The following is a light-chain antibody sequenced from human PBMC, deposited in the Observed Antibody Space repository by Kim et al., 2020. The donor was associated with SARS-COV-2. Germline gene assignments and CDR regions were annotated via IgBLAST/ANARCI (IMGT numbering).Light chain of an antibody. V-gene: IGKV3-11*01. Sequence: EIATLSCRASQSVSSYLAWYQQNHGQAPRLLIYDASNRATGIPARFSGSGSGTDFTLTISSLEPEDFAVYYCQQRSNWPPITFGQGTRLEI. CDR1: QSVSSY. CDR2: DAS. CDR3: QQRSNWPPIT. J-gene: IGKJ5*01.